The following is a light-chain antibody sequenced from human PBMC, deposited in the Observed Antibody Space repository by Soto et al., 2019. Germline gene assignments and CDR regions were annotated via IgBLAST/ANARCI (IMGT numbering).Light chain of an antibody. CDR3: CSYAGSSTFV. V-gene: IGLV2-23*01. CDR1: SSVVGSYNL. Sequence: QSALTQPSPVSGSPGQSVTISCPGTSSVVGSYNLVSWYQQHPGKAPKLMIYEGSKRPSGVSNRFSGSKSGNTASLTISGLQAEDEADYYCCSYAGSSTFVFGTGTKVTVL. J-gene: IGLJ1*01. CDR2: EGS.